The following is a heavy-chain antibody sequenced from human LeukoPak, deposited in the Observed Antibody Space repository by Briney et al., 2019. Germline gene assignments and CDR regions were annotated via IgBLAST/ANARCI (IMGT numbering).Heavy chain of an antibody. CDR1: GGSISSYY. Sequence: SETLSLTCTVSGGSISSYYWSWIRQPAGKGLEWIGRIYSSGSTHYNPSVKSRVTMSVDTSKNQISLRLSSVTAADTAIYYCARWRQWLVGGGADYWGQGTLVTVSS. CDR3: ARWRQWLVGGGADY. D-gene: IGHD6-19*01. J-gene: IGHJ4*02. CDR2: IYSSGST. V-gene: IGHV4-4*07.